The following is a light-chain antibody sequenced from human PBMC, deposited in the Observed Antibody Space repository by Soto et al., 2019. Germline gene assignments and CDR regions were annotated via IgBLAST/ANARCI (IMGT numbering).Light chain of an antibody. CDR1: QSVTSGY. Sequence: EIVLTQSPGTLSLSPGERATLSCRASQSVTSGYLGWYQQKPGQAPRLLISRASSRATGISDRFSGSGSGTAFTPTISRLEPEVCAVYYCQHYGTSPPMYTFGQGTK. J-gene: IGKJ2*01. CDR2: RAS. CDR3: QHYGTSPPMYT. V-gene: IGKV3-20*01.